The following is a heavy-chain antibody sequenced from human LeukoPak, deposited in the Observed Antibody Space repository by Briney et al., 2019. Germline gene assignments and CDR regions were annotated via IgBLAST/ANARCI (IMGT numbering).Heavy chain of an antibody. CDR3: AKGGHDILIGSGLIDY. V-gene: IGHV3-23*01. Sequence: GGSLRLSCAASGFTFSSYAMSWVRQAPGKGLEWVSAISGSGGSTYYADSVKGRFTISRDNSKNTLYLQMNSLRAEDTAVYYCAKGGHDILIGSGLIDYWGQGTLVTVSS. CDR1: GFTFSSYA. CDR2: ISGSGGST. D-gene: IGHD3-9*01. J-gene: IGHJ4*02.